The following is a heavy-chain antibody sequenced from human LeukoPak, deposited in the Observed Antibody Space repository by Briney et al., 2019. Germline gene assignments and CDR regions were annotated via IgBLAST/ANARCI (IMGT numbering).Heavy chain of an antibody. CDR3: ARRRRVPAAHYYFDY. D-gene: IGHD2-2*01. J-gene: IGHJ4*02. CDR1: GGSISSYY. Sequence: SETLSLTCTVSGGSISSYYWSWIRQPAGKGLEWIGRIYTSGSTNYNPSLKSRVTMSVDTSKNQFSLKLSSVTAADTAVYYCARRRRVPAAHYYFDYWGQGTLVTVSS. V-gene: IGHV4-4*07. CDR2: IYTSGST.